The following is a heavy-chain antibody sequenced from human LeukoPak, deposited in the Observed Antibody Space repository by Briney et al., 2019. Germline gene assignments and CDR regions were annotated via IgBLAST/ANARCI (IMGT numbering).Heavy chain of an antibody. D-gene: IGHD3-10*01. CDR3: ARSLQKASVLWFGELTSYYFDY. V-gene: IGHV3-21*01. CDR2: ISSSSSYI. CDR1: GFTFSSYA. J-gene: IGHJ4*02. Sequence: GGSLRLSCAASGFTFSSYAMSWVRQAPGKGLEWVSSISSSSSYIYYADSVKGRFTISRDNAKNSLYLQMNSLRAEDTAVYYCARSLQKASVLWFGELTSYYFDYWGQGTLVTVSS.